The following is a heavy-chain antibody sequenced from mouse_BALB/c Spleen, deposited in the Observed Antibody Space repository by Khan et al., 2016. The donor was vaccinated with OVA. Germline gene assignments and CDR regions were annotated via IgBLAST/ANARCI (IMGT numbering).Heavy chain of an antibody. Sequence: DLVKPGASVKLSCKASGYTFTSYWINWIKQRPGQGLEWVGHIGPGSGNPYYNKIFKGKATMTVDTASSTVYIQLSSLSSEDSAVYFSASYYFYVNGSYGLDDWGQGTSVTVSA. CDR2: IGPGSGNP. CDR3: ASYYFYVNGSYGLDD. D-gene: IGHD1-1*02. J-gene: IGHJ4*01. V-gene: IGHV1S41*01. CDR1: GYTFTSYW.